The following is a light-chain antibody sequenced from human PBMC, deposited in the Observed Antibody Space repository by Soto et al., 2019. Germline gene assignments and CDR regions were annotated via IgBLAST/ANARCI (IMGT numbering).Light chain of an antibody. Sequence: QCALTQPPSASGTPGQRITISCSGRTSNIGSNIVSWYHHLPGAAPKLLIYNNNQRPSGVPDRFFASKSGTSASLAISGLQPEDESHYYCAAWDDDLNGLVFGGGTKVTVL. CDR2: NNN. CDR3: AAWDDDLNGLV. CDR1: TSNIGSNI. J-gene: IGLJ3*02. V-gene: IGLV1-44*01.